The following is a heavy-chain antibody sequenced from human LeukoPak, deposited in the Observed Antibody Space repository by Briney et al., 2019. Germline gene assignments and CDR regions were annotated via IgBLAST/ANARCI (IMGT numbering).Heavy chain of an antibody. Sequence: GGSLRLSCAASGFTFSNYGMSWVRQAPGKGLEWVSIISGIDGNTYYADSVKGRFTISRDNSKNTLYLLMSSLRAEDTAVYRCAKDGQRWVGGEFDYWGQGTLVTVSS. CDR3: AKDGQRWVGGEFDY. D-gene: IGHD3-16*01. CDR2: ISGIDGNT. J-gene: IGHJ4*02. CDR1: GFTFSNYG. V-gene: IGHV3-23*01.